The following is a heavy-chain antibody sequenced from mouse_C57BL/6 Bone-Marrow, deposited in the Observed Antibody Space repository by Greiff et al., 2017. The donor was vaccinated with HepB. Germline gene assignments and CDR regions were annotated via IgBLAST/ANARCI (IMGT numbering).Heavy chain of an antibody. CDR1: GYTFTDYE. V-gene: IGHV1-15*01. Sequence: VQLQQSGAELVRPGASVTLSCKASGYTFTDYEMHWVKQTPVHGLEWIGAIDPETGGTAYNQKFKGKAILTADKSSSTAYMELRSLTSEDSAVYYCTRWGLRRGYYAMDYWGQGTSVTVSS. CDR3: TRWGLRRGYYAMDY. D-gene: IGHD2-4*01. CDR2: IDPETGGT. J-gene: IGHJ4*01.